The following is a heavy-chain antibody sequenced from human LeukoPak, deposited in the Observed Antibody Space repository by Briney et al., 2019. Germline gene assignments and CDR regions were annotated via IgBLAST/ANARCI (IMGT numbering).Heavy chain of an antibody. V-gene: IGHV4-39*07. Sequence: SETLSLTCTVSGGSISSSSYYWGWIRQPPGKGLEWIGSIYYSGSTYYNPSLKSRVTISVDTSKNQFSLKLSSVTAADTAVYYCAAVVGATTDYYGMDVWGQGTTVTVSS. D-gene: IGHD1-26*01. J-gene: IGHJ6*02. CDR1: GGSISSSSYY. CDR2: IYYSGST. CDR3: AAVVGATTDYYGMDV.